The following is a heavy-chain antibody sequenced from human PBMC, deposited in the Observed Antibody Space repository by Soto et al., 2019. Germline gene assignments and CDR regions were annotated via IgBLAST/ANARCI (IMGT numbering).Heavy chain of an antibody. Sequence: WASVKVSCKASGYTFTGYYMHWVRQAPGQRLEWMGWINPNSGGTNYAQKFQGRVTMTRDTSISTAYMELRRLRSDDTAVYYCARGEVVLRFLEWPIGGYYYYGMDVWGQGTTVTVSS. D-gene: IGHD3-3*01. CDR1: GYTFTGYY. J-gene: IGHJ6*02. CDR3: ARGEVVLRFLEWPIGGYYYYGMDV. V-gene: IGHV1-2*02. CDR2: INPNSGGT.